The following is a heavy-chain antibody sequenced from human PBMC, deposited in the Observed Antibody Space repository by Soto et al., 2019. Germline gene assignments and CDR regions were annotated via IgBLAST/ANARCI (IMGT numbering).Heavy chain of an antibody. Sequence: EVQLVASGGGLVQPGGSLSLSCAASGFTFSSYSMNWVRQAPGKGLEWVSSISSSSSYIYYADSVKGRFTISRGHAKNSLYVQMNSLRAEDPAVYYCASDFPSGGPYYDFWSGDFIHWGQGTLVTVSS. CDR3: ASDFPSGGPYYDFWSGDFIH. CDR1: GFTFSSYS. V-gene: IGHV3-21*01. D-gene: IGHD3-3*01. CDR2: ISSSSSYI. J-gene: IGHJ4*02.